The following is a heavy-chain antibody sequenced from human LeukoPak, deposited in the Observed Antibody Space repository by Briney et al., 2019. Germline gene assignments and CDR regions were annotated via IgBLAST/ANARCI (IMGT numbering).Heavy chain of an antibody. J-gene: IGHJ3*02. CDR1: GYSFPSYW. V-gene: IGHV5-51*01. D-gene: IGHD3-9*01. CDR3: ATYYDILTGPPDAFDI. Sequence: GESLKISCKGSGYSFPSYWIGWVRPMPGKGLEWMGIIYPGDSDTRYSPSFQGQVTISADKSISTAYLQWSSLKASDTAMYYRATYYDILTGPPDAFDIWGQGTMVTVSS. CDR2: IYPGDSDT.